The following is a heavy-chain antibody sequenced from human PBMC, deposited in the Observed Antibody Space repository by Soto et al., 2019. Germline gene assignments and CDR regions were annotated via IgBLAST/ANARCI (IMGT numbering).Heavy chain of an antibody. Sequence: GGSLRLSCAASGFTFSDYYMSWIRQAPGKGLEWVSYISSSGSTIYYADSVKGRFTISRDNAKNSLYLQMNSLRAEDTAVYYCARDEGSLGYYYYYMDVWGKGTTVTVSS. V-gene: IGHV3-11*01. CDR2: ISSSGSTI. J-gene: IGHJ6*03. CDR3: ARDEGSLGYYYYYMDV. CDR1: GFTFSDYY.